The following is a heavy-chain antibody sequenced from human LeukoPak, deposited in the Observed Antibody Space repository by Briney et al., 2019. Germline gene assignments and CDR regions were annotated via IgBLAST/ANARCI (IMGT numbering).Heavy chain of an antibody. CDR1: GGSISTSSYY. J-gene: IGHJ4*02. D-gene: IGHD6-13*01. CDR2: VYYSGNT. CDR3: AKHSSNSWFYFDY. V-gene: IGHV4-39*01. Sequence: SETLSLTCTVSGGSISTSSYYWGWIRQPPGKGLEWIGSVYYSGNTYYNPSLKSRVTISVTSNNQFSLRLTSVTAADTAVYYCAKHSSNSWFYFDYWGQGTLVTVSS.